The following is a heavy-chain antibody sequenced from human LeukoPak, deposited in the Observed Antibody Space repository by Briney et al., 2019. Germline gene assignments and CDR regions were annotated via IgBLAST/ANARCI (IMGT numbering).Heavy chain of an antibody. Sequence: ASVKVSCKASGYSFSTYGISWVRQAPGQGLEWMGWISTYNGETNYAQKFQGRVTMTTDTSTSTAYMELRSLRSDDTAVYYCARDVTRGGRWGQGTLVTVSS. CDR1: GYSFSTYG. CDR2: ISTYNGET. D-gene: IGHD3-10*01. CDR3: ARDVTRGGR. J-gene: IGHJ4*02. V-gene: IGHV1-18*01.